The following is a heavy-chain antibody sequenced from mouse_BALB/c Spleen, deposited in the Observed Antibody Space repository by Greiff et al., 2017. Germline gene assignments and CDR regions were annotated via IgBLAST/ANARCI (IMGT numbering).Heavy chain of an antibody. CDR1: GFTFSSYT. J-gene: IGHJ2*01. CDR2: ISSGGSYT. Sequence: DVKLQESGGGLVKPGGSLKLSCAASGFTFSSYTMSWVRQTPEKRLEWVATISSGGSYTYYPDSVKGRFTISRDNAKNTLYLQMSSLKSEDTAMYYCTRDGEYGSFDYWGQGTTLTVSS. D-gene: IGHD2-10*02. V-gene: IGHV5-6-4*01. CDR3: TRDGEYGSFDY.